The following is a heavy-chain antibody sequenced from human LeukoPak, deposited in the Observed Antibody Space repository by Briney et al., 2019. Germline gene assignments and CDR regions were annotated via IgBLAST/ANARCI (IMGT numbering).Heavy chain of an antibody. Sequence: GGSLRLSCVASGFTFSSCAMNWVRQAPGKGLEWVSSITRSGSYKYYADSVKGRFTISRDNGKNSLYLQMNSLRAEDTAVYYCAREISSGFYFDYWGQGTLVTVYS. CDR2: ITRSGSYK. V-gene: IGHV3-21*01. CDR1: GFTFSSCA. CDR3: AREISSGFYFDY. J-gene: IGHJ4*02. D-gene: IGHD6-6*01.